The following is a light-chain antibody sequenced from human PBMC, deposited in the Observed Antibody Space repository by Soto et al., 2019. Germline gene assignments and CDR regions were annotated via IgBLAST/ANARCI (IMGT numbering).Light chain of an antibody. J-gene: IGKJ5*01. V-gene: IGKV3-15*01. CDR3: QQYFTTPIT. Sequence: EIVMTQSPATLSVSPWERATLSCQASQSVSSNLAWYQQKPGQAPRLLIYGASTRATGIPARFSGSGSGTDFTLTISTLQAEDVAIYHCQQYFTTPITFGQGTRLEIK. CDR1: QSVSSN. CDR2: GAS.